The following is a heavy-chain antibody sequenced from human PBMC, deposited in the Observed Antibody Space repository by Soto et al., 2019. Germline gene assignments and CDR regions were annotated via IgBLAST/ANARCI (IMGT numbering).Heavy chain of an antibody. CDR3: AMEYCSGPGCYRAY. Sequence: QVQLVQSGAEVKKPGSSVKVSCKASGGTFSSYTISWVRQAPGQGLEWMGRIIPILGIANYAQKFQGRVPRPXDXPPSTAAMELSSLRSEDTAVYYCAMEYCSGPGCYRAYWGQGTLVT. CDR2: IIPILGIA. CDR1: GGTFSSYT. D-gene: IGHD2-2*02. J-gene: IGHJ4*02. V-gene: IGHV1-69*02.